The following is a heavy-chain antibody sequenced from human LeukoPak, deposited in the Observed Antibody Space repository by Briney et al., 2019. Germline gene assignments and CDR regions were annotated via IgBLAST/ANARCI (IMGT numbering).Heavy chain of an antibody. D-gene: IGHD3-22*01. CDR2: INDSGDST. Sequence: GGSLRLSCAVSGFTFRSYAMSWVRQAPGKGLEWVSVINDSGDSTYYADSVKGRFTISRDNSKNSLYLQMNSLRTEDTALYYCAKDTGYDSSGYTDYWGQGTLVTVSS. J-gene: IGHJ4*02. V-gene: IGHV3-43*02. CDR3: AKDTGYDSSGYTDY. CDR1: GFTFRSYA.